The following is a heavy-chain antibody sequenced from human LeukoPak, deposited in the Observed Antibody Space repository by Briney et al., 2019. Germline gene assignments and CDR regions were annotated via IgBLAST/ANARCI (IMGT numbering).Heavy chain of an antibody. V-gene: IGHV4-59*01. CDR3: ARGDDFWVGYPFDY. D-gene: IGHD3-3*01. CDR1: GGSISSYY. Sequence: KPSETLSLTCTVSGGSISSYYWSWIRQPPGKGLEWSGYLYYVGSTNYNPSLKTRVTISVDTSKNHFSLKLSSVTAADTAVYYCARGDDFWVGYPFDYWGQGTLVTVSS. CDR2: LYYVGST. J-gene: IGHJ4*02.